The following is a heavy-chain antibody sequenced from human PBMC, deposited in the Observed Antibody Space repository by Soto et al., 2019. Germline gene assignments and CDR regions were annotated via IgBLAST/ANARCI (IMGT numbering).Heavy chain of an antibody. V-gene: IGHV4-59*08. J-gene: IGHJ3*02. D-gene: IGHD3-9*01. Sequence: SETLSLTCTVSGGSISSYYWGWIRQPPGKGLEWIGYIYYSGSTNYNPSLKSRVTISVDTSKNQFSLKLSSVTAADTAVYYCARLGYDILTCYYSPDAFDIWGQGTMVTVS. CDR1: GGSISSYY. CDR3: ARLGYDILTCYYSPDAFDI. CDR2: IYYSGST.